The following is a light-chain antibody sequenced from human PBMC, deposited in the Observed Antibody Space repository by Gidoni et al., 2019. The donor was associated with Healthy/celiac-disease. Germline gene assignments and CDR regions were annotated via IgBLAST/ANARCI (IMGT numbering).Light chain of an antibody. CDR2: KDS. CDR3: QSADISGTHVV. V-gene: IGLV3-25*03. J-gene: IGLJ2*01. Sequence: SYELTQPPSVSVSPGQTARITCSGDALPKQYAYWSQQKPGQAPVLVIYKDSERPSGIPERFSGSTSGTTVTLTISGVQAEDEAEYYCQSADISGTHVVFGGGTKLTVL. CDR1: ALPKQY.